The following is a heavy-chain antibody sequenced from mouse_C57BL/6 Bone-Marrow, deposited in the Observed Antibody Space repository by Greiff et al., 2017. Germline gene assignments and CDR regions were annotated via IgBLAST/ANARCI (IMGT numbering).Heavy chain of an antibody. Sequence: QVQLKQSGPGLVQPSQSLSITCTVSGFSLTSYGVHWVRQSPGKGLEWLGVIWRGGSTDYNAAFMSRLGITKDNSKSQVFFKMNSLQADDTAIYYCAKNGDYGWYFDVWGTGTTVTVSS. CDR2: IWRGGST. J-gene: IGHJ1*03. D-gene: IGHD2-4*01. CDR1: GFSLTSYG. V-gene: IGHV2-5*01. CDR3: AKNGDYGWYFDV.